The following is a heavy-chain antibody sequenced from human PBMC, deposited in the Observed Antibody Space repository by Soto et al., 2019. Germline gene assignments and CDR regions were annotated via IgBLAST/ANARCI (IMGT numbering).Heavy chain of an antibody. CDR2: INPYSGDT. CDR3: ARGLLVVVPATIIPWFDP. Sequence: GASVKVSCKASGYTFTGYYIHWVRQAPGQGLEWMGWINPYSGDTSYARKFQGRVTMTRDTSISSAYMELSRLRSDDTAVYYCARGLLVVVPATIIPWFDPWGQGTLVTVS. J-gene: IGHJ5*02. CDR1: GYTFTGYY. D-gene: IGHD2-2*02. V-gene: IGHV1-2*02.